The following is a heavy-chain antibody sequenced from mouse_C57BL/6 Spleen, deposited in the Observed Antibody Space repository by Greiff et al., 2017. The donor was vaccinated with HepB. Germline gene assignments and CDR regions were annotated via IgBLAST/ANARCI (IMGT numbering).Heavy chain of an antibody. CDR3: ARKTDYYGRTHYYAMDY. Sequence: QVQLQQSGPGLVQPSQRLSITCTVSGFSLTSYGVHWVRQSPGKGLEWLGVIWSGGSTDYNAAFITRLSISKDNSKSQVFFKMNSLQADDTAIYYCARKTDYYGRTHYYAMDYWGQGTSVTVSS. D-gene: IGHD1-1*01. J-gene: IGHJ4*01. V-gene: IGHV2-2*01. CDR1: GFSLTSYG. CDR2: IWSGGST.